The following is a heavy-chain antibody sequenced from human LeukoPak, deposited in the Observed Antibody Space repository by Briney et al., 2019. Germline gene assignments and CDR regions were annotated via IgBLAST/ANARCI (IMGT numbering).Heavy chain of an antibody. CDR2: IKSKTDGGTT. CDR3: TTAEWQ. D-gene: IGHD3-3*01. J-gene: IGHJ4*02. CDR1: GFSFTNGW. V-gene: IGHV3-15*01. Sequence: GGSLRLSCAASGFSFTNGWMSWVRQAPGKGLEWVGRIKSKTDGGTTDYAAPVKGRFTISRDDSKYALYLQMNSLRTEDTAVYYCTTAEWQWGQGTLVTVSS.